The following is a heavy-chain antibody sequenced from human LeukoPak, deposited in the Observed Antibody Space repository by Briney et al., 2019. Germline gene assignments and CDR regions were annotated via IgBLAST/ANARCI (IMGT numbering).Heavy chain of an antibody. D-gene: IGHD3-22*01. CDR1: GFTFSSYW. CDR3: ARLAYDSSGYYGIHVDY. Sequence: GSLRLSCAASGFTFSSYWMHWLRQAPGKGLVWVSRINSDGSSTSYADSVKGRFTISRDNAKNTLYLQMNSLRAEDTAVYYCARLAYDSSGYYGIHVDYWGQGTLVTVSS. J-gene: IGHJ4*02. CDR2: INSDGSST. V-gene: IGHV3-74*01.